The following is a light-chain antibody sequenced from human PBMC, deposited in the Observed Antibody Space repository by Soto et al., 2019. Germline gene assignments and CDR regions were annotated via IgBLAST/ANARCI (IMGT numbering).Light chain of an antibody. J-gene: IGKJ5*01. CDR2: DAS. CDR1: QDISNY. Sequence: DIQMTQSPSSLSTSVGDRVTITCQASQDISNYLNWYQQKPGKAPKLLIYDASDLETGVPSRFSGSGSGTGFTFTISTLHPDDFATYYCQQYESLPRTFGHGTRLEIK. V-gene: IGKV1-33*01. CDR3: QQYESLPRT.